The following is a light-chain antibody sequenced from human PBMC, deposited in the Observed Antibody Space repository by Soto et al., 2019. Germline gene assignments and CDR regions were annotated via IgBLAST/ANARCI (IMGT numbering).Light chain of an antibody. CDR3: CSHVGGYSYV. CDR2: DVS. Sequence: QSALTQPRSVSGSPGQSVTVSCIGTSSDVGDYNSVSWYQQHPGKAPKLMIYDVSKRPSGVPDRFSGSKPGNTASLTISGLQAEDEADYYCCSHVGGYSYVFGIGTKVTVL. V-gene: IGLV2-11*01. J-gene: IGLJ1*01. CDR1: SSDVGDYNS.